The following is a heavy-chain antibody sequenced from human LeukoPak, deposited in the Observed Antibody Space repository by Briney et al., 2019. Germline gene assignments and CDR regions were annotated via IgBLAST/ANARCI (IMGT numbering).Heavy chain of an antibody. Sequence: GGSLRLSCAASGFTFSSYGMHWVRQAPGKGLEWVAFIRYDGSNKYYADSVKGRFTISRDNSKNTLYLQMNSLRAEDTAVYYCARESGIAAAGLDYWGQGTLVTVSS. J-gene: IGHJ4*02. V-gene: IGHV3-30*02. CDR2: IRYDGSNK. D-gene: IGHD6-13*01. CDR3: ARESGIAAAGLDY. CDR1: GFTFSSYG.